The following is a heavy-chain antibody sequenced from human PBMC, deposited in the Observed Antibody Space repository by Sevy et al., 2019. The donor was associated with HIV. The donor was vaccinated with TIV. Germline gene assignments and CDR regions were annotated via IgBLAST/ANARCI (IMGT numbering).Heavy chain of an antibody. CDR3: ARNPPYCSSTSCHFDY. J-gene: IGHJ4*02. CDR1: GDSVSSNSAA. CDR2: TYYRSKWYN. D-gene: IGHD2-2*01. V-gene: IGHV6-1*01. Sequence: KQSQTISLTCAISGDSVSSNSAAWNWIRQSPSRGLEWLRRTYYRSKWYNDYAVSVKSRITINPDTSKNQFSLQLNSVTPEDTAVYYCARNPPYCSSTSCHFDYWGQGTLVTVSS.